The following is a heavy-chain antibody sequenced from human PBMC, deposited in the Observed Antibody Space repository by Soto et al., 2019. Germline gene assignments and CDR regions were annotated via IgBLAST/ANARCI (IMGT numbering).Heavy chain of an antibody. CDR2: IYYSGST. V-gene: IGHV4-39*07. D-gene: IGHD4-4*01. CDR1: GGSISSSSYY. J-gene: IGHJ6*02. Sequence: SENLSLTCTVSGGSISSSSYYWGGIRQPPGTGLEWIGSIYYSGSTYYNPSLKSRVSISLDTSNYQFSLKLSSVTAADTAVYYCARDGDGRMTTNPYYYNGMDVWGPGTTVTVSS. CDR3: ARDGDGRMTTNPYYYNGMDV.